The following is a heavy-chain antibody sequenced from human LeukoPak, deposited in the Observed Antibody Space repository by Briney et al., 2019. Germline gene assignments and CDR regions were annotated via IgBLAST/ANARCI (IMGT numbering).Heavy chain of an antibody. J-gene: IGHJ4*02. CDR1: GGPISSYY. CDR2: IYYSGST. CDR3: ARLPSRPYYFDY. Sequence: PETLSLTCTVSGGPISSYYWSWIRQPPGKGLEWIGYIYYSGSTNYNPSLKSRVTISVDTSKNQFSLKLSSVTAADTAVYYCARLPSRPYYFDYWGQGTPVTVSS. V-gene: IGHV4-59*01.